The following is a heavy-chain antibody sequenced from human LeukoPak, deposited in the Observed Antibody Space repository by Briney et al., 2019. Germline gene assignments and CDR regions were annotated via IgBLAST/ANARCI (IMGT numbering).Heavy chain of an antibody. J-gene: IGHJ4*02. CDR3: ARGIIGYSFDY. CDR2: ISAYGNT. Sequence: ASVKVSCKTSGYSSTINGISWVRQAPGQGLEWMGLISAYGNTNYAQNHQGRVTMTTDTSTSTAYTELRSLRPDDPAVYYCARGIIGYSFDYWGQGTLVTVSS. V-gene: IGHV1-18*01. CDR1: GYSSTING. D-gene: IGHD2-15*01.